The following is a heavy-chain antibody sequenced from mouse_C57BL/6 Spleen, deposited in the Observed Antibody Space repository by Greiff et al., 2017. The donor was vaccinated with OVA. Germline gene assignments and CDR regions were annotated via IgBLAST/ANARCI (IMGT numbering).Heavy chain of an antibody. D-gene: IGHD2-4*01. Sequence: VQLQQSGPELVKPGASVKMSCKASGYTFTDYNMHWVKQSHGKSLEWIGYINPNNGGTSYNQKFKGKATLTVNKSSSTAYMELRSLTSEDSAVYYGARENDYDQGYFDYWGQGTTLTVSS. CDR2: INPNNGGT. V-gene: IGHV1-22*01. CDR3: ARENDYDQGYFDY. J-gene: IGHJ2*01. CDR1: GYTFTDYN.